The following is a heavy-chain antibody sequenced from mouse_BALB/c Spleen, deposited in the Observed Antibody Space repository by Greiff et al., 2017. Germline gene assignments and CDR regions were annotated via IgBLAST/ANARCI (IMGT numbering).Heavy chain of an antibody. CDR1: GYTFSSYW. J-gene: IGHJ2*01. Sequence: LVESGAELMKPGASVKISCKATGYTFSSYWIEWVKQRPGHGLEWIGEILPGSGSTNYNEKFKGKATFTADTSSNTAYMQLSSLTSEDSAVYDGAGEYYGSSVDYWGQGTTLTVSS. CDR2: ILPGSGST. D-gene: IGHD1-1*01. CDR3: AGEYYGSSVDY. V-gene: IGHV1-9*01.